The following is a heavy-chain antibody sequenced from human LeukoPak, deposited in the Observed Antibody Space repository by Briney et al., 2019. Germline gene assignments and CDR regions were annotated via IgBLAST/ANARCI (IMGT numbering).Heavy chain of an antibody. CDR2: INHSGST. J-gene: IGHJ5*02. D-gene: IGHD2-2*02. Sequence: SETLSLTCAVYGGSFSGYYWSWIRQPPGKGLEWIGEINHSGSTNYNPSLKSRVTISVDTSKNQFSLKLSSVTAADTAVYYCARYADYQLLDPEANWFDPWGQGTLVTVSS. V-gene: IGHV4-34*01. CDR3: ARYADYQLLDPEANWFDP. CDR1: GGSFSGYY.